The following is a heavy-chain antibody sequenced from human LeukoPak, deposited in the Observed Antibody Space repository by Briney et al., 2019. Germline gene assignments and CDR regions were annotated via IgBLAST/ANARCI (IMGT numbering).Heavy chain of an antibody. CDR3: VTLPTGDY. CDR1: GFTFSSYA. V-gene: IGHV3-23*03. Sequence: GGSLRLSCAASGFTFSSYAMSWVRQAPGKGLEWVSIIYSGGSTYYADSVRGRFTISRDSSQNTLYLQMNGLRVEDTAVYYCVTLPTGDYWGQGTLVTVSS. CDR2: IYSGGST. J-gene: IGHJ4*02. D-gene: IGHD2-15*01.